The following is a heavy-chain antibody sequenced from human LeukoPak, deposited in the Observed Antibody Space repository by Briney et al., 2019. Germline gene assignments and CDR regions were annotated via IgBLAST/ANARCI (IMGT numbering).Heavy chain of an antibody. V-gene: IGHV3-21*01. CDR1: GFTFSSYE. CDR3: ARDDSEGASDY. Sequence: GGSLRLSCAASGFTFSSYEMNWVRQAPGKGLEWVSSISSSSSYIYYADSVKGRFTISRDNAKNSLYLQMNSLRAEDTAVYYCARDDSEGASDYWGQGTLVTVSS. D-gene: IGHD1-26*01. CDR2: ISSSSSYI. J-gene: IGHJ4*02.